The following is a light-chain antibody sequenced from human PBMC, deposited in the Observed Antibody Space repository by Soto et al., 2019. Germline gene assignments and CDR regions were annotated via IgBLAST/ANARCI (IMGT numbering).Light chain of an antibody. J-gene: IGKJ3*01. CDR2: VPS. V-gene: IGKV3-15*01. CDR3: RQYNNWPSFT. CDR1: QSVSSN. Sequence: EIVMTQSPAALSVSPGERATLSCRASQSVSSNLAWYQQKPGQAPRLLIYVPSTRATGIPVRFSGSGSGTEFTLTISSLQSEDFAVYYCRQYNNWPSFTFGPGTKVDIK.